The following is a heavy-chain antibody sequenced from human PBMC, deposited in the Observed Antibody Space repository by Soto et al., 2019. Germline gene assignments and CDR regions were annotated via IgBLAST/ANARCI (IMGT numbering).Heavy chain of an antibody. CDR1: GGTFSSYA. CDR3: ARDFGIAVAGGAFDI. J-gene: IGHJ3*02. Sequence: QVQRVQSGAEVKKPGSSVKVSCKASGGTFSSYAISWVRQAPGQGREWMGGVIPMFGTANYAQKCQGRATITADASTSTAYMELSSLRSEDTAVYYCARDFGIAVAGGAFDIWGQATMVTVSS. D-gene: IGHD6-19*01. V-gene: IGHV1-69*01. CDR2: VIPMFGTA.